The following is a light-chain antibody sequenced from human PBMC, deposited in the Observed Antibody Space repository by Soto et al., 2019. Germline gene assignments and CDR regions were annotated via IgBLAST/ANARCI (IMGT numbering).Light chain of an antibody. V-gene: IGKV3-20*01. CDR3: QQYGSSPWT. CDR2: GAS. Sequence: EIGLTQSPGTLSLSPGERATLSCRASQSVSSSYLAWYQQKPGQAPRLLIYGASSRATGIPDRFSGSGSGTDFTLTISRLEPEDFAVYYCQQYGSSPWTFGQGKTVEIK. CDR1: QSVSSSY. J-gene: IGKJ1*01.